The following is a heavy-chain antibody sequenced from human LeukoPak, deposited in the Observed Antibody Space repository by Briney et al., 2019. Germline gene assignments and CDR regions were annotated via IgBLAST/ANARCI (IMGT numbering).Heavy chain of an antibody. CDR3: ARNGRYFDWLPFNWFDP. Sequence: SETLSLTCTVSGGSISSGGYYWSWIRQHPGKGLEWIGYIYYSGSTYYNPSLKSRVTISVDTSKNQFSLKPSSVTAADTAVYYCARNGRYFDWLPFNWFDPWGQGTLVTVFS. V-gene: IGHV4-31*03. CDR2: IYYSGST. CDR1: GGSISSGGYY. D-gene: IGHD3-9*01. J-gene: IGHJ5*02.